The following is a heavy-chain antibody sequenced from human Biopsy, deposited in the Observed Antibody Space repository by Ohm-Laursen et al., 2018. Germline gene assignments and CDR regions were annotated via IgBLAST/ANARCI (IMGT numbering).Heavy chain of an antibody. CDR3: ARLAQIYGDSPFDP. Sequence: ASVKVSCTVSGATFSNYAITWARHAPGQGLEWMGGIIPLFGAPNYAQKFQGRLTITADESKSTTYMELSSLRSEDTAVYYCARLAQIYGDSPFDPWGQGTLVTVSS. V-gene: IGHV1-69*13. D-gene: IGHD4-17*01. CDR1: GATFSNYA. J-gene: IGHJ5*02. CDR2: IIPLFGAP.